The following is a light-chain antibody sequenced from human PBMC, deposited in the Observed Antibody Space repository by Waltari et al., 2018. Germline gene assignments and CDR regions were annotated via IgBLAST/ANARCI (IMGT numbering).Light chain of an antibody. CDR2: VTS. CDR1: QNISAY. V-gene: IGKV1-39*01. J-gene: IGKJ2*01. Sequence: CRASQNISAYLNWYQQKPGKAPKLLIYVTSSLQSGVPSRFSGSGSGAHFTLTINSLQPEDFATYYCQQSYTTPRTFGQGTNLEI. CDR3: QQSYTTPRT.